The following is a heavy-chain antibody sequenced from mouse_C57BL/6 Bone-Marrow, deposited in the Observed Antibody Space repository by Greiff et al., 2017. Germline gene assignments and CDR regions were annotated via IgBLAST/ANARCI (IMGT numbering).Heavy chain of an antibody. CDR1: GYTFTSYW. D-gene: IGHD4-1*02. CDR2: IHPNSGST. J-gene: IGHJ3*01. Sequence: VKLQESGAELVKPGASVKLSCKASGYTFTSYWMHWVKQRPGQGLEWIGMIHPNSGSTNYNEKFKSKATLTVDKSSSTAYMQLSSLTSEDSAVYYCAIPTGTWFAYWGQGTLVTVSA. CDR3: AIPTGTWFAY. V-gene: IGHV1-64*01.